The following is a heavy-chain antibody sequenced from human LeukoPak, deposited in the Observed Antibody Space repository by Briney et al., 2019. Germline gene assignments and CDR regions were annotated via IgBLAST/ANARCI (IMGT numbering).Heavy chain of an antibody. CDR1: GYSFTSYW. D-gene: IGHD3-22*01. CDR3: ARGRLPYDSSGYCSFDY. J-gene: IGHJ4*02. V-gene: IGHV5-51*01. CDR2: IYPGDSDT. Sequence: GESLQISCQGSGYSFTSYWIGWVRQMPGKGLEWMGIIYPGDSDTRYSPSFQGQVTISADKSISTAYLQWSSLKASDTAVYYCARGRLPYDSSGYCSFDYWGQGTLVTVSS.